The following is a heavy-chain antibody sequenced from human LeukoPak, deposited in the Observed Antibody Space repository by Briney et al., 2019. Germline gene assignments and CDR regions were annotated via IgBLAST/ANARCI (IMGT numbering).Heavy chain of an antibody. CDR1: GGPISGSSYY. CDR2: LYYSGTT. D-gene: IGHD1-26*01. J-gene: IGHJ4*02. CDR3: ARGHLRYLFDY. Sequence: SETLSLTCTVSGGPISGSSYYWGWIRQPPGKGPEWIGSLYYSGTTYYNPSLKSRVTISVDTSKNQFSLKLSSVTAADTAVYYCARGHLRYLFDYWGQGTLVTVSS. V-gene: IGHV4-39*07.